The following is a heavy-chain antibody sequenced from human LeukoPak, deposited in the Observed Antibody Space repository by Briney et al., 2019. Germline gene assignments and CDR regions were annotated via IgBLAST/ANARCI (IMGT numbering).Heavy chain of an antibody. CDR2: MNPNSGNT. Sequence: ASVKVSCKASGYTFTSYDINWVRQATGQGLEWMGWMNPNSGNTGYAQKFQGRVTMTRNTSISTAYMELSSLRSEGTAVYYCASSTTVTGWFDPWGQGTLVTVSS. J-gene: IGHJ5*02. V-gene: IGHV1-8*01. D-gene: IGHD5/OR15-5a*01. CDR3: ASSTTVTGWFDP. CDR1: GYTFTSYD.